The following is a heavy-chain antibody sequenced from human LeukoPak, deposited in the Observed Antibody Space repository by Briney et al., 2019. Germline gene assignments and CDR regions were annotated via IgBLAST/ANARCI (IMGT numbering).Heavy chain of an antibody. J-gene: IGHJ3*02. D-gene: IGHD3-3*01. CDR2: IIPIFCTA. V-gene: IGHV1-69*06. CDR1: GGTFSSYA. CDR3: ARVGDYDFWSGYSDAFDI. Sequence: ASVKVSCKASGGTFSSYAISWVRQAPGQGLEWMGGIIPIFCTANYAQKFQGRVTITADKSTSTAYMELSSLRSEDTAVYYCARVGDYDFWSGYSDAFDIWGQGTMVTVSS.